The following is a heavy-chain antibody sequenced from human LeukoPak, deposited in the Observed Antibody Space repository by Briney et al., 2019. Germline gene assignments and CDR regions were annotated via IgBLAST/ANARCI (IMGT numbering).Heavy chain of an antibody. CDR2: IYYSGST. J-gene: IGHJ4*02. CDR1: GGSISSYY. CDR3: AYYAYSPILL. Sequence: SETLSLTCTVSGGSISSYYWSWIRQPPGKGLEWIGYIYYSGSTNYNPSLKSRVTISVDTSKNQFSLKLSSVTAADTAVYYCAYYAYSPILLWGQGTLVTVSS. D-gene: IGHD3-3*01. V-gene: IGHV4-59*01.